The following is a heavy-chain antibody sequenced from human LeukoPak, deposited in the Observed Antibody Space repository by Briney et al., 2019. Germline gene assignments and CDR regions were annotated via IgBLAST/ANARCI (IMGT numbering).Heavy chain of an antibody. V-gene: IGHV4-34*01. Sequence: SETLSLTCAVYGGSFSSYYWSWIRQPPGKGMEWLGEINHSGSTNYNPSLKSRVTISVDTSKNHFSLKLSSVTAADTAVYYCARLGQQLNYYYYYMDVCGKGTTVTISS. J-gene: IGHJ6*03. D-gene: IGHD6-13*01. CDR1: GGSFSSYY. CDR2: INHSGST. CDR3: ARLGQQLNYYYYYMDV.